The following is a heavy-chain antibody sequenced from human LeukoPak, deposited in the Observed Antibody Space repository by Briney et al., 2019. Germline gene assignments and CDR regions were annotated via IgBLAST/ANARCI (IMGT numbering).Heavy chain of an antibody. V-gene: IGHV6-1*01. CDR3: ARVEYFGSGSYRFDP. CDR2: TYYRSKWYK. Sequence: SQSLSLTCAISGDSVSRNSVAWNWIRQSPSRGLGWLGRTYYRSKWYKEYAASVRSRITISPDTSKNQFSLQLNSGTPEDTAVYYCARVEYFGSGSYRFDPWGQGTLVTVSS. J-gene: IGHJ5*02. CDR1: GDSVSRNSVA. D-gene: IGHD3-10*01.